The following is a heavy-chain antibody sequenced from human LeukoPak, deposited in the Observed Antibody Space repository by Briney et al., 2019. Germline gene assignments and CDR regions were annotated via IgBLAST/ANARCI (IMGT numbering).Heavy chain of an antibody. Sequence: ASVKVSCKASGGTFSSYAISWVRQAPGQGLEWMGWIDPKNGGTNYAPSFQGRVTMTRDTPVNTAYMELSSLRSDDTAMYYCARDWPCSGGSCFDYWGQGTLVTVP. J-gene: IGHJ4*02. CDR2: IDPKNGGT. CDR3: ARDWPCSGGSCFDY. V-gene: IGHV1-2*02. CDR1: GGTFSSYA. D-gene: IGHD2-15*01.